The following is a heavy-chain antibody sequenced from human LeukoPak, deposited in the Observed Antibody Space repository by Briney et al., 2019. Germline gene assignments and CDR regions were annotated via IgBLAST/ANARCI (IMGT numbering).Heavy chain of an antibody. CDR2: INHSGST. D-gene: IGHD3-22*01. CDR1: GGSFSGYY. Sequence: SETLSLTCAVYGGSFSGYYWSWIRQPPGKGLEWIGEINHSGSTNYNPSLKSRVTISVDTSKNQFSLKLSSVTAADTAVYYCARKYYYDSSGYYSHAFDIWGQGTMVTVSS. CDR3: ARKYYYDSSGYYSHAFDI. J-gene: IGHJ3*02. V-gene: IGHV4-34*01.